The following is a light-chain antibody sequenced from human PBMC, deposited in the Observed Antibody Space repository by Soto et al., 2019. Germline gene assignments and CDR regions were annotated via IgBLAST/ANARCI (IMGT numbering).Light chain of an antibody. CDR3: AAWDYSLNAYV. J-gene: IGLJ1*01. CDR1: SSNIGSEA. CDR2: GDY. V-gene: IGLV1-44*01. Sequence: QSVLTQPPSASGTPGQRVSISCSGSSSNIGSEAVNWFQHLPGTTPKLPIYGDYQRPSGVPDRFSGSRSGTSASLAISGLQSQDEADYYCAAWDYSLNAYVFGTGTKVTVL.